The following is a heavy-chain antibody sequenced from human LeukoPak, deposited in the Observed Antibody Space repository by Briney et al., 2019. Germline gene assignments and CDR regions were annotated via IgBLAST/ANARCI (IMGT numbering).Heavy chain of an antibody. Sequence: PSQTLSLTCTVSGGSISSGGYYWSWIRQHPGKGLEWIGYIYYSGSTYYNPSLKSRVTISVDTSKNQFSLKLSSVTAADTAVYYYAREPRDSSGYYYGVTAFDIWGQGTMVTVSS. J-gene: IGHJ3*02. CDR1: GGSISSGGYY. CDR3: AREPRDSSGYYYGVTAFDI. D-gene: IGHD3-22*01. V-gene: IGHV4-31*03. CDR2: IYYSGST.